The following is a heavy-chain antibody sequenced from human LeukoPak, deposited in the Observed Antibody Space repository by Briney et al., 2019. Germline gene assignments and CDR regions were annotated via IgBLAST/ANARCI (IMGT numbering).Heavy chain of an antibody. J-gene: IGHJ4*02. V-gene: IGHV3-15*01. Sequence: GGSLRLSCAASGFTFSNAWMSWVRQAPGKGLEWVGRIKSNADGGTTDYAAPVKGRFIILRDDSENTLYLQMNSLKAEDTAVYYCSTDDGYFDYWGQGTLV. CDR2: IKSNADGGTT. CDR3: STDDGYFDY. CDR1: GFTFSNAW.